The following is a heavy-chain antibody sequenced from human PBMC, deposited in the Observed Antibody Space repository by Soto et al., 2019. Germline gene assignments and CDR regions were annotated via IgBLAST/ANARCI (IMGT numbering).Heavy chain of an antibody. Sequence: PSETLSLTCTVPGGSISSGDYYWSWIRQPPGKGLEWIGYIYYSGSTYYNPSLKSRVTISVDTSKNQFSLKLSSVTAADTAVYYCARDPLSGTAFDYWGQGTLVTVSS. CDR2: IYYSGST. CDR3: ARDPLSGTAFDY. D-gene: IGHD1-1*01. J-gene: IGHJ4*02. CDR1: GGSISSGDYY. V-gene: IGHV4-30-4*01.